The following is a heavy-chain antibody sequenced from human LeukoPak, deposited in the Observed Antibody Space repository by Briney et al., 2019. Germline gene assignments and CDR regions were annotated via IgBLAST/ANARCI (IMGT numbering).Heavy chain of an antibody. CDR1: GFTLSSYW. V-gene: IGHV3-74*01. D-gene: IGHD3-3*01. CDR2: INSDGTSV. J-gene: IGHJ4*02. Sequence: GGSLRLSCEASGFTLSSYWMDWVRQSPGKGLLWVARINSDGTSVNYADSVKGRFTISRDIAKNTLYLQMNSLRDDDTAIYYFVSVTWSGNGNSWGRGPQVTVSS. CDR3: VSVTWSGNGNS.